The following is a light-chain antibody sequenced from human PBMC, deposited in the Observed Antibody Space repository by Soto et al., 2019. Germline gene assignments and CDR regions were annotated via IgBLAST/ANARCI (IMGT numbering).Light chain of an antibody. Sequence: DIQMTQSPSSVSASVGDRVTITCRASQGISSLLAWYQQKPGKAPNLLIHTASSLQSGVPSRFSGSGSGTEFTLTISSLQTGDFATYYCQQANSFPLTFGGGTKVEIK. V-gene: IGKV1-12*01. CDR1: QGISSL. CDR3: QQANSFPLT. J-gene: IGKJ4*01. CDR2: TAS.